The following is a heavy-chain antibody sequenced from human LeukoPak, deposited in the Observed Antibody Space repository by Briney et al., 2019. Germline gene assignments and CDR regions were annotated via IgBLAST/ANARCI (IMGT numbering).Heavy chain of an antibody. CDR1: GFTFSSYG. CDR3: TTSARYYYYYMDV. J-gene: IGHJ6*03. CDR2: IKSKTDGGTT. Sequence: PGGTLRLSCAASGFTFSSYGMSWVRQAPGKGLEWVGRIKSKTDGGTTDYAAPVKGRFTISRDDSKNTLYLQMNSLKTEDTAVYYCTTSARYYYYYMDVWGKGTTVTISS. V-gene: IGHV3-15*01.